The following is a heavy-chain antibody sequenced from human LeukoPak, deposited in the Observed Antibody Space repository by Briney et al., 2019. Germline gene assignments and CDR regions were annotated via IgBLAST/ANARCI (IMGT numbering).Heavy chain of an antibody. CDR2: IRRDESSK. D-gene: IGHD3-22*01. CDR1: GFTFSNYW. CDR3: ARDSNPNSSGYYFDALDL. V-gene: IGHV3-7*01. J-gene: IGHJ3*01. Sequence: PGGSLRLSCAASGFTFSNYWMTWVRQAPGKGLEWVANIRRDESSKYYVDSVEGRFTISRDNTKNSLYLRMNSLRAEDTAVYYCARDSNPNSSGYYFDALDLWGQGTMVTVSS.